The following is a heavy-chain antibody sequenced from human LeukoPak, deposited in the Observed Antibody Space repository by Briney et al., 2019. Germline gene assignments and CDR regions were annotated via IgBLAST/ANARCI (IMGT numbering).Heavy chain of an antibody. CDR3: ARVGDYYDSSGYSDAFDI. CDR1: GFTVSSNY. V-gene: IGHV3-53*01. CDR2: IYSGGST. D-gene: IGHD3-22*01. J-gene: IGHJ3*02. Sequence: GGSLRLSCAASGFTVSSNYMSWVRQAPGKGLEWVSVIYSGGSTYYADSVKGRFTISRDNSKNTLYLQMNSLRAEDTAVYYCARVGDYYDSSGYSDAFDIWGQGTMVTVSS.